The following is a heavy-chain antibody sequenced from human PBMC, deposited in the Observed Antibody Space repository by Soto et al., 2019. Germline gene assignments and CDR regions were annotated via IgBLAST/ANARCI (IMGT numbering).Heavy chain of an antibody. J-gene: IGHJ4*02. CDR3: VTYRYESSGYPYFDY. V-gene: IGHV1-8*01. Sequence: GASVKVSGKAYGYTFTSYDINWVRQASGQGLEWMGWMNPNNANTGYAQKFQGRITLTGDTSISTAYMELSSLRSDDTAVYYCVTYRYESSGYPYFDYWGQGTLVTVSS. CDR2: MNPNNANT. D-gene: IGHD3-22*01. CDR1: GYTFTSYD.